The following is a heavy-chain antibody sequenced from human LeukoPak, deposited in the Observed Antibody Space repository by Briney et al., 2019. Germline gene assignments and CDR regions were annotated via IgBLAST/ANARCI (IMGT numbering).Heavy chain of an antibody. V-gene: IGHV4-39*07. Sequence: SETLSLTCTVSGGSISSSLYYWAWIRQPPGKGLEWIGSIYYNGDTYYNPSLKSRVTISFDTSESQVSLHLSSVTAADTAIYYCARGPNTSGNYRAFDIWGPGTMVTVSS. J-gene: IGHJ3*02. D-gene: IGHD4-23*01. CDR2: IYYNGDT. CDR1: GGSISSSLYY. CDR3: ARGPNTSGNYRAFDI.